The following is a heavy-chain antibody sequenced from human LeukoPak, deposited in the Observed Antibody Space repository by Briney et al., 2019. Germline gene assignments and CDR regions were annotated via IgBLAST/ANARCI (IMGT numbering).Heavy chain of an antibody. CDR3: ARHGVATNLPFTY. Sequence: PSETLSLTCTVSGYSISSGYYWGWIRQPPGKGLEWIGYIYYSGNTNSNPSLKSRVTISVDTSKNQFSLKLSSVTAADTAVYYCARHGVATNLPFTYWGQGTLVTVSS. J-gene: IGHJ4*02. CDR2: IYYSGNT. V-gene: IGHV4-38-2*02. CDR1: GYSISSGYY. D-gene: IGHD5-12*01.